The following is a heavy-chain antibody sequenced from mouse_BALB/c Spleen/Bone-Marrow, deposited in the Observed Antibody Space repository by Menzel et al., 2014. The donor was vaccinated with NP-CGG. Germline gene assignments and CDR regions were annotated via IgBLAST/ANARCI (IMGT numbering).Heavy chain of an antibody. CDR2: ISRGGSYT. V-gene: IGHV5-9-3*01. CDR1: GFTFSRYV. CDR3: ARHDRYDGRTWFAY. J-gene: IGHJ3*01. Sequence: DVMLVESGGGLVKPGGSLKLSCAVSGFTFSRYVMSWVRQTPEKRLEWVATISRGGSYTYYPDSVKGRFTISRDNAQNTLYLQMTSLRSEDTAMYYCARHDRYDGRTWFAYWGLGTLVTVSA. D-gene: IGHD2-12*01.